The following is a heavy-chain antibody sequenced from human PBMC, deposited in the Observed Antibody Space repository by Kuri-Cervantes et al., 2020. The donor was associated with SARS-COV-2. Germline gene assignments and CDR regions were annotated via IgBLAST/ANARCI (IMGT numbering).Heavy chain of an antibody. D-gene: IGHD2-2*01. Sequence: SETLSLTSTVSGGSISSYYWSWLRQPPGKGMEWVGFIYYSGSTNYNPSLKSRVTISVDTSKNQFSLKLSSVTAAETAVYYCARCRLIVVVPADLGMDVWGQGTTVTVSS. CDR1: GGSISSYY. CDR2: IYYSGST. V-gene: IGHV4-59*01. CDR3: ARCRLIVVVPADLGMDV. J-gene: IGHJ6*02.